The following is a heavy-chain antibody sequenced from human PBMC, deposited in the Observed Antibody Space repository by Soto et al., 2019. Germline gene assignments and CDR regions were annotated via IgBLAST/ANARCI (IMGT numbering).Heavy chain of an antibody. CDR2: IYYSGST. D-gene: IGHD2-15*01. CDR3: ASRTPFDY. V-gene: IGHV4-39*01. Sequence: PSXTLSLACTVSGGSISSSSYYWGWIRQPPGKGLEWIGSIYYSGSTYYNPSLKSRVTISVDTSKNQFSLKLSSVTAADTAVYYCASRTPFDYWGQGTLVTVSS. J-gene: IGHJ4*02. CDR1: GGSISSSSYY.